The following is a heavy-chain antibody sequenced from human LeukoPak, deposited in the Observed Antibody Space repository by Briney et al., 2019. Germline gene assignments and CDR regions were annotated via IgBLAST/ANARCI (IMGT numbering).Heavy chain of an antibody. V-gene: IGHV3-30*04. CDR2: ISFDGSNK. J-gene: IGHJ6*03. CDR3: ARGSRTIVTTKFARGHYMDV. CDR1: GFTFSSYA. Sequence: GGSLRLSCAASGFTFSSYAMHWVRQAPGKGLEWVAVISFDGSNKYCADSVKGRFTISRDNSKNTLYLQMNSLRAEDTAVYYSARGSRTIVTTKFARGHYMDVWGKGTTVTVSS. D-gene: IGHD5-12*01.